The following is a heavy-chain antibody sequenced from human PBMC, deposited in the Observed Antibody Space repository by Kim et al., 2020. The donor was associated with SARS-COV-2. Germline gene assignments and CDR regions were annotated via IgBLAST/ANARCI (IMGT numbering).Heavy chain of an antibody. Sequence: GGSLRLSCAASGFTFSSYGMHWVRQAPGKGLEWVAVISYDGSNKYYADSVKGRFTISRDNSKNTLYLQMNSLRAEDTAVYYCAKDQGVASIAVAGIAYWGQGTLVTVSS. CDR2: ISYDGSNK. V-gene: IGHV3-30*18. CDR1: GFTFSSYG. J-gene: IGHJ4*02. D-gene: IGHD6-19*01. CDR3: AKDQGVASIAVAGIAY.